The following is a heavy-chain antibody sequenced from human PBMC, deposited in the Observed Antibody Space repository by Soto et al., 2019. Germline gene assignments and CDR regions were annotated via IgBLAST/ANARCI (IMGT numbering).Heavy chain of an antibody. V-gene: IGHV3-7*03. CDR3: ARDHPGGTHYYYYGLDV. CDR1: GFIFNSYW. J-gene: IGHJ6*02. CDR2: IAHDGNEK. Sequence: AGGSLRLSCAASGFIFNSYWMTWVRRAPGKGLEWVANIAHDGNEKFYVDSVKGRFTISRDNAKNSLYLHMSSLRADDTAVYYCARDHPGGTHYYYYGLDVWGQGTTVTVSS. D-gene: IGHD1-26*01.